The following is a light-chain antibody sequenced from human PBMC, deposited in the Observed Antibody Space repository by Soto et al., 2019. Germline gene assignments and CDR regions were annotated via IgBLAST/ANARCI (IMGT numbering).Light chain of an antibody. Sequence: VLTQSSSASASLGSSVKLTCTLSSGHSSYIIAWHQQQPGKAPRYLMKLEGSGSYNKGSGVPDRFSGSSSGADRYLTISNLQSEDEADYYCETWDSNSVVFGGGTKLTVL. J-gene: IGLJ2*01. CDR3: ETWDSNSVV. CDR2: LEGSGSY. V-gene: IGLV4-60*03. CDR1: SGHSSYI.